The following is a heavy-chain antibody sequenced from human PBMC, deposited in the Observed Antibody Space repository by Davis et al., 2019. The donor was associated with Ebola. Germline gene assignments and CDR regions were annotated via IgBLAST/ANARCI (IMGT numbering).Heavy chain of an antibody. Sequence: ESLKISCAASGFTFSSYEMNWVRQAPGKGLEWIGEINHSGSTNYNPSLKSRVTISVDTSKNQFSLKLSSVTAADTAVYYCAASEQQLLPDYWGQGTLVTVSS. CDR1: GFTFSSYE. V-gene: IGHV4-34*08. J-gene: IGHJ4*02. CDR2: INHSGST. D-gene: IGHD6-13*01. CDR3: AASEQQLLPDY.